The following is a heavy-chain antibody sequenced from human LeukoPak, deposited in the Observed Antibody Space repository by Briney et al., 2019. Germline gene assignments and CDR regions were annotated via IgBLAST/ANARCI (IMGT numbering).Heavy chain of an antibody. CDR2: IYYSGST. J-gene: IGHJ3*02. V-gene: IGHV4-39*01. CDR3: ARPRAHYYDSSGTWAFDI. D-gene: IGHD3-22*01. CDR1: GGSISSSSYY. Sequence: TSETLSLTCTVSGGSISSSSYYWGWIRQPPWKGLEWIGSIYYSGSTYYNPSLKSRVTISVDTSKNQFSLKLSSVTAADTAVYYCARPRAHYYDSSGTWAFDIWGQGTMVTVSS.